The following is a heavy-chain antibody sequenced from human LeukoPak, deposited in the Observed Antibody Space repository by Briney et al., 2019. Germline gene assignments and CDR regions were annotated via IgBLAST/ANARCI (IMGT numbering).Heavy chain of an antibody. CDR2: IYPGDSDT. CDR3: ARHLGEWELPDY. Sequence: GESLKTSCKGSGYSFTSYWIGWGRQMPGKGLEWMGIIYPGDSDTRYSTSFPGQVTISADKSISTAYLQWSSLKASDTAMYYCARHLGEWELPDYWGQGTLVTVSS. CDR1: GYSFTSYW. D-gene: IGHD3-16*01. J-gene: IGHJ4*02. V-gene: IGHV5-51*01.